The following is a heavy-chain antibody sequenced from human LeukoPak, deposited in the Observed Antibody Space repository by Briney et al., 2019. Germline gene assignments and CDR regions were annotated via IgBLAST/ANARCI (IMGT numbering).Heavy chain of an antibody. CDR1: GGSISSYY. V-gene: IGHV4-59*12. J-gene: IGHJ5*02. CDR3: AREGVVRGVIILRWFDP. Sequence: PSETLSLTCTVSGGSISSYYWSWVRQPPGKGLEWFGYIYYSGSTYYNPSLKSRVTLSVDTSKNQFSLKLSSVTAADTAVYYCAREGVVRGVIILRWFDPWGQGTLVTVSS. D-gene: IGHD3-10*01. CDR2: IYYSGST.